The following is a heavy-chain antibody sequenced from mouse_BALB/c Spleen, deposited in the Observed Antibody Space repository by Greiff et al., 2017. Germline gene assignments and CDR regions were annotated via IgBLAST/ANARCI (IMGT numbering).Heavy chain of an antibody. CDR3: ASLNSLRRLPWFAY. CDR1: GYTFTSYT. V-gene: IGHV1-4*02. J-gene: IGHJ3*01. Sequence: VQLQESAAELARPGASVKMSCKASGYTFTSYTMHWVKQRPGQGLEWIGYINPSSGYTEYNQKFKDKTTLTADKSSSTAYMQLSSLTSEDSAVYYCASLNSLRRLPWFAYWGQGTLVTVSA. CDR2: INPSSGYT. D-gene: IGHD1-2*01.